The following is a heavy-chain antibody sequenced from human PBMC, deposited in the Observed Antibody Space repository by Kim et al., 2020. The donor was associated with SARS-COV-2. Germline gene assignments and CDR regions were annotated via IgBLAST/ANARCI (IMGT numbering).Heavy chain of an antibody. CDR3: TRASGYYDSSWGDY. V-gene: IGHV3-49*04. D-gene: IGHD3-22*01. Sequence: GGSLRLSCTASGFTFGDYAMSWVRQAPGKGLEWVGFIRSKAYGGTTEYAASVKGRFTISRDDSKSIAYLQMNSLKTEDTAVYYCTRASGYYDSSWGDYWGQGTLVTVSS. CDR1: GFTFGDYA. J-gene: IGHJ4*02. CDR2: IRSKAYGGTT.